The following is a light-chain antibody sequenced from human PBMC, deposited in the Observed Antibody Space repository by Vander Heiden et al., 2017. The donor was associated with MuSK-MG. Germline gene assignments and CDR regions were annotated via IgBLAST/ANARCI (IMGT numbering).Light chain of an antibody. J-gene: IGKJ1*01. CDR2: AAS. V-gene: IGKV1-17*01. Sequence: DVQMTQSPSSLSASVGDRVTITCRASQAIRNDLVWYQQKPGKAPKRLIYAASSLQGGVPSRFSGSGSGTEFTLTISSLQPEDFATYYCRQHNSYPRTFGQWTKVEIK. CDR3: RQHNSYPRT. CDR1: QAIRND.